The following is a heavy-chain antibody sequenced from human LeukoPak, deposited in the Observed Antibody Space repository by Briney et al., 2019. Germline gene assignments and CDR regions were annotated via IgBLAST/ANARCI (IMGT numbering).Heavy chain of an antibody. Sequence: ASVKVSCKASGYTFTNYGISWVRQAPGQGLEWMGWISTYNGDTNYAQKLQGRVTMTTDPSTSTAYMELRSLRSDDTAVYYCARDYYYDSSGYYPGYWGQGTLVTVSS. J-gene: IGHJ4*02. CDR1: GYTFTNYG. CDR2: ISTYNGDT. D-gene: IGHD3-22*01. V-gene: IGHV1-18*01. CDR3: ARDYYYDSSGYYPGY.